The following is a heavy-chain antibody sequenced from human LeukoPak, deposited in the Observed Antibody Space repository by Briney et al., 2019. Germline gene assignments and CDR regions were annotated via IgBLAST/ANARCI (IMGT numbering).Heavy chain of an antibody. CDR1: GGTFSSYA. V-gene: IGHV1-69*06. CDR2: IIPIFGTA. Sequence: WASVKVSCKASGGTFSSYAISWVRQAPGQGLEWMGGIIPIFGTANYAQKFQGRVTITADKSTSTAYMELSSLRAEDTAVYYCARPRPGWSSVMPYFDYWGQGTLVTVSS. D-gene: IGHD3-16*01. CDR3: ARPRPGWSSVMPYFDY. J-gene: IGHJ4*02.